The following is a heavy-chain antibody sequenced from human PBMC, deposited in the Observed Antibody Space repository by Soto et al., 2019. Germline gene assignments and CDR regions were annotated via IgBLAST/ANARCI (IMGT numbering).Heavy chain of an antibody. D-gene: IGHD3-16*02. J-gene: IGHJ4*02. Sequence: SETLSLTCTVSGDSLSTDYWWSWVRQPPGKGLEWIGEIHHSGITNYIQSVRSRVTMSVDKSNNQVSLEPTSVAAADTAVYYCARGISYRWVYWGQGILVTVS. CDR3: ARGISYRWVY. CDR1: GDSLSTDYW. V-gene: IGHV4-4*02. CDR2: IHHSGIT.